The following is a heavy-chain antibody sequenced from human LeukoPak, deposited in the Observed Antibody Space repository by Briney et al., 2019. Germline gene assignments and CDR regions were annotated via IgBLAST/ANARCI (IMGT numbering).Heavy chain of an antibody. Sequence: ASVKVSCKASGGTFSSYAISWVRQAPGQGLEWMGGIIPIFGTANYAQKFQGRVTITADKSTSTAYMELSSLRSEDTAVYYCAREDGSGSYPSFDYWGQGTLVTVSS. CDR1: GGTFSSYA. CDR2: IIPIFGTA. J-gene: IGHJ4*02. D-gene: IGHD3-10*01. CDR3: AREDGSGSYPSFDY. V-gene: IGHV1-69*06.